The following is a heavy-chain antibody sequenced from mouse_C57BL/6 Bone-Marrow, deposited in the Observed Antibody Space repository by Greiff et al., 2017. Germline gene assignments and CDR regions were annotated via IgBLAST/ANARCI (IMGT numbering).Heavy chain of an antibody. J-gene: IGHJ2*01. D-gene: IGHD2-3*01. CDR2: IYPGSGNT. CDR1: GYTFTDYY. CDR3: ARWGWSYYFDY. V-gene: IGHV1-76*01. Sequence: QVQLQQSGAELVRPGASVKLSCKASGYTFTDYYINWVKQRPGQGLEWIARIYPGSGNTYYNEKFKGKATLTAEKSSSTAYMQLSSLTSEDSAVYFCARWGWSYYFDYWGQGTTLTVSS.